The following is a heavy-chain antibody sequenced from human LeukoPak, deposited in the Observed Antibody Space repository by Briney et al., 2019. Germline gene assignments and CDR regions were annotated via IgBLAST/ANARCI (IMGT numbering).Heavy chain of an antibody. CDR3: ARDRDDSSGYYTAY. Sequence: GGSLRLSCAASGFTVSSNYMSWVRQAPGKGLGWVSVIYSGGSTYYADSVKGRFTISRDNSKNTLYLQMNSLRAEDTAVYYCARDRDDSSGYYTAYWGQGTLVTVSS. J-gene: IGHJ4*02. CDR2: IYSGGST. CDR1: GFTVSSNY. V-gene: IGHV3-66*02. D-gene: IGHD3-22*01.